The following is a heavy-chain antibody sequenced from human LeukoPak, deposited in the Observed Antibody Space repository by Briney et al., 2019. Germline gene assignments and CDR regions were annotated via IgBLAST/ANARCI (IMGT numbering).Heavy chain of an antibody. Sequence: GGSLKLSCAASGFTFRSYAMHWVRQAPGKGLEWVAVTSYDGSNKYYADSVKGRFTISRDNSKNTLYLQMNSLRTEDTAVYYCAKSYYDSSGYRGDFDYWGQGTLVTVSS. D-gene: IGHD3-22*01. CDR3: AKSYYDSSGYRGDFDY. CDR2: TSYDGSNK. V-gene: IGHV3-30*04. J-gene: IGHJ4*02. CDR1: GFTFRSYA.